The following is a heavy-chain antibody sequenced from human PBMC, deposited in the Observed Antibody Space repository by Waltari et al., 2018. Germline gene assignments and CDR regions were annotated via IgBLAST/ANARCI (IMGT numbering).Heavy chain of an antibody. D-gene: IGHD6-6*01. J-gene: IGHJ6*02. CDR2: IYTSGRS. CDR3: ARDRIAARPVRVSYYYGMDV. V-gene: IGHV4-4*07. CDR1: GGSISSYY. Sequence: QVQLQESGPGLVKPSETLSLTCTVSGGSISSYYWSWIRQPAGKGLEWIGRIYTSGRSNYSPYRKSRVTMSVDTSKNQFSLKRSSVTAADTAVYYCARDRIAARPVRVSYYYGMDVWGQGTTVTVSS.